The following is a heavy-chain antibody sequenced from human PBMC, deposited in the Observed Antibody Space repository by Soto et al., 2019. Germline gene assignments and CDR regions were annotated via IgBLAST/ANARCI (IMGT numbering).Heavy chain of an antibody. J-gene: IGHJ4*02. Sequence: EVQLVESGGGLVQPGGSLKLSCAASGFIFSDFAVDWVRQASGKGLEWVGRIRRKSDSYATTYGESVKGRSTISRDDSKNTAYLQMNSPRTEDTAVYYCAYIRGWGQGTLVTVSS. V-gene: IGHV3-73*02. CDR2: IRRKSDSYAT. D-gene: IGHD3-3*02. CDR3: AYIRG. CDR1: GFIFSDFA.